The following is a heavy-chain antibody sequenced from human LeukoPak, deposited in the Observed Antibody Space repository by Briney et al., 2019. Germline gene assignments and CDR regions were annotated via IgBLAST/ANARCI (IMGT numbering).Heavy chain of an antibody. D-gene: IGHD3-10*01. CDR1: GGSISSYF. J-gene: IGHJ4*02. CDR3: ARSTGWFAFT. V-gene: IGHV4-59*01. CDR2: IYYSGST. Sequence: SETLSLTCTVSGGSISSYFWSWIRQPPGKGLEWIGYIYYSGSTNYNPSLKSRVTISVDRSKKQFSLKLNSVTAADTAVYYCARSTGWFAFTWGQGTLVTVSS.